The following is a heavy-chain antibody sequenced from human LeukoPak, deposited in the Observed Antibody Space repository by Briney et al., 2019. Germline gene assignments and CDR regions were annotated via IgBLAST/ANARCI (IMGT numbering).Heavy chain of an antibody. D-gene: IGHD3-16*01. J-gene: IGHJ5*02. V-gene: IGHV1-69*13. CDR2: IIPIFDTA. CDR3: VKVSRGGNSNCFDP. CDR1: AATSSSDA. Sequence: SVKVTCNEAAATSSSDASICGGQPPGQGLEWMGGIIPIFDTANYAQKFQGRVTITADESTSTAYMELSSLRCAGTAVYYSVKVSRGGNSNCFDPWGQGTLVTVSS.